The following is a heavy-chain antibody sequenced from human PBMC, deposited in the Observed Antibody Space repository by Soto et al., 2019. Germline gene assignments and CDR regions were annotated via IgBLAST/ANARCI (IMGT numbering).Heavy chain of an antibody. V-gene: IGHV5-51*01. D-gene: IGHD6-25*01. CDR3: ARRKERSGPIYFDY. Sequence: GESLKISCQCSGYTFSNFWIGWVRQLPGQGLEWMGIIYPGDHETRYSPSFLGKVTISAETSINTAYLQWSSLEASDSAFYFCARRKERSGPIYFDYWGQGTLVTVYS. CDR2: IYPGDHET. CDR1: GYTFSNFW. J-gene: IGHJ4*02.